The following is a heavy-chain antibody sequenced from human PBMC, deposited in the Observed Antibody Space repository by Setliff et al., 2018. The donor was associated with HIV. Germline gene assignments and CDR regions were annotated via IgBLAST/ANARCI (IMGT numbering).Heavy chain of an antibody. Sequence: SVKVSCKASGGTFSSYAFSWVRQAPGQGLEWMGGIIPISGRTNYAQKFQGRVTITADGSTRTAYMELSSLRSEDTAVYYCAKDRGRGNWLDPWGQGTLVTVSS. CDR3: AKDRGRGNWLDP. V-gene: IGHV1-69*13. CDR2: IIPISGRT. CDR1: GGTFSSYA. D-gene: IGHD3-16*01. J-gene: IGHJ5*02.